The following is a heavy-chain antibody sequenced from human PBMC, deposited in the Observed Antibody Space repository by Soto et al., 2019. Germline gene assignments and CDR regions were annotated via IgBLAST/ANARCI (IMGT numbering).Heavy chain of an antibody. Sequence: GGSLRLSCAASGFSVSNAYMTWVRQAPGQGLEWVSVIYSAGGTYYGDSVKGRFTISRDNSKNTLSLQMNSLRAADTAVYYCAKVGSGSYYYFDLWGQGTLGTVS. CDR1: GFSVSNAY. V-gene: IGHV3-53*01. J-gene: IGHJ4*02. D-gene: IGHD1-26*01. CDR3: AKVGSGSYYYFDL. CDR2: IYSAGGT.